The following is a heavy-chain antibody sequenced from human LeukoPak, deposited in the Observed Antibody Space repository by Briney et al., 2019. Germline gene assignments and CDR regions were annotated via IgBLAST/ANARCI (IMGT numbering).Heavy chain of an antibody. CDR2: ISGSGGST. V-gene: IGHV3-23*01. D-gene: IGHD3-3*01. CDR1: GLTFSSYA. Sequence: GGSLRLSCAASGLTFSSYAMSWVRQAPGKGLEWVSAISGSGGSTYYADSVKGRFTISRDNSKNTLYLQMNSLRAEDTAVYYCAKDLAFWSGYYIRYFQHWGQGTLVTVSS. J-gene: IGHJ1*01. CDR3: AKDLAFWSGYYIRYFQH.